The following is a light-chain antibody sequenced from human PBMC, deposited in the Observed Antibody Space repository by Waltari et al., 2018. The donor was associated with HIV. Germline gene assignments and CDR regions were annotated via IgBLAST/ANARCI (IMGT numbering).Light chain of an antibody. Sequence: QPVLTPAPSASGAPGHCLTIPCSGSSSNIGNNPVNWYQQLPGTAPKLLNYTNNQRPSGVPDRFSGSRSGTSASLAISGLQSEDEADYYCAAWDDSLSGVVFGGGTKLTVL. CDR3: AAWDDSLSGVV. CDR2: TNN. V-gene: IGLV1-44*01. J-gene: IGLJ2*01. CDR1: SSNIGNNP.